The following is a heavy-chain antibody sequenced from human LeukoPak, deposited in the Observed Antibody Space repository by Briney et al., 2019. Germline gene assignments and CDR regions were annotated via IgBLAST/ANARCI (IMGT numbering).Heavy chain of an antibody. CDR2: IYTSGST. CDR1: GGSISSYY. D-gene: IGHD6-19*01. Sequence: PSETLSLTCTVSGGSISSYYWSWIRQPAGKGLEWIGRIYTSGSTNYNPSLKSRVTMSVDTSKNQFSLKLSSVAAADTAVYYCARTKRSGWYEGNWFDPWGQGTLVTVSS. CDR3: ARTKRSGWYEGNWFDP. J-gene: IGHJ5*02. V-gene: IGHV4-4*07.